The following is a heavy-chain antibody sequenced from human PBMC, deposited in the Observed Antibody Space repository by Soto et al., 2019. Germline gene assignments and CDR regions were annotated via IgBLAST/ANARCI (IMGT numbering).Heavy chain of an antibody. J-gene: IGHJ4*02. CDR1: GFTFGSYG. CDR2: ISYDGSNK. Sequence: PGGSLRLSCAASGFTFGSYGMHWVRQAPGKGLEWVAVISYDGSNKYYADSVKGRFTISRDNSKNTLYLQMNSLRAEDTAVYYCAKLVVGATKNSDYWGQGTLVTVSS. D-gene: IGHD1-26*01. V-gene: IGHV3-30*18. CDR3: AKLVVGATKNSDY.